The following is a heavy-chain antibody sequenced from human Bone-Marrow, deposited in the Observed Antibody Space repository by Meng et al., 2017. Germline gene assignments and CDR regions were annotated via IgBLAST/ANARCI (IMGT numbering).Heavy chain of an antibody. CDR1: GGSISTYY. V-gene: IGHV4-59*12. CDR3: ASFPPPGKQWLVTDY. CDR2: INYSGRT. Sequence: QVRLQESGPGLVKPSETLSLTCTVSGGSISTYYWSWIRQSPEKGLEWIGYINYSGRTNYIPSLRSRATISVDKSKNQFSLKLSSVTAADTAVYYCASFPPPGKQWLVTDYWGQGTLVTVSS. J-gene: IGHJ4*02. D-gene: IGHD6-19*01.